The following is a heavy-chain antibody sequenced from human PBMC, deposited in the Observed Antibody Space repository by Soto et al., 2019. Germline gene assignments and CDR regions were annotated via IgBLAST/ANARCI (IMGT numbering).Heavy chain of an antibody. Sequence: QVPLVESGGGVVQPGRSLRLSCVVSGFTFSSYGMHWVRQAPGKGLEWVALILYDGRNEYYADSVKGRFTISRDNSKNTLYLQMNSLRTEDTAVYYCAKGQQELGYWGQGTLVTVSS. V-gene: IGHV3-30*18. CDR1: GFTFSSYG. J-gene: IGHJ4*02. CDR2: ILYDGRNE. D-gene: IGHD1-26*01. CDR3: AKGQQELGY.